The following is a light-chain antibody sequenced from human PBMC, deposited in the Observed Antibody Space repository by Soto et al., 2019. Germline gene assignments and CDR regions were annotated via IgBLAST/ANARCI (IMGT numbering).Light chain of an antibody. J-gene: IGKJ4*01. CDR3: QQYYSTPPLT. Sequence: DIVMTQSPDSLAVSLGERATINCKSSRSVLYSSNNKNYLAWYQQKPGQPPKLLIYWASTRESGVTDRFSGSGSGTDFTLTISSLQAEDVAVYYCQQYYSTPPLTFGGGTKVEIK. CDR2: WAS. CDR1: RSVLYSSNNKNY. V-gene: IGKV4-1*01.